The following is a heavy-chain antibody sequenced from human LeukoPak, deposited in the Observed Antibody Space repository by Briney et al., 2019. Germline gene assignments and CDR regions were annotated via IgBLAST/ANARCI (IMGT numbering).Heavy chain of an antibody. CDR3: VKDMAGNYDY. Sequence: PGGSLRLSCAASGFTFSSYGMHWVRQAPGKGLEWVAVISYDGSNKYYADSVKGRFTISRDNAENTLYLQMNSLRAEDTAIYYCVKDMAGNYDYWGQGTLVTVSS. CDR2: ISYDGSNK. D-gene: IGHD4-11*01. V-gene: IGHV3-30*18. CDR1: GFTFSSYG. J-gene: IGHJ4*02.